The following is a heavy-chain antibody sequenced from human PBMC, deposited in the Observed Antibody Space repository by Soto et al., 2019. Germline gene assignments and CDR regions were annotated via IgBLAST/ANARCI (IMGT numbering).Heavy chain of an antibody. CDR3: ARSSGGNFGIIIEGSNWFDH. V-gene: IGHV1-46*01. CDR2: INPHGGST. D-gene: IGHD3-3*01. CDR1: GATFTSYY. Sequence: XSVKVSCKAPGATFTSYYLNWVRQAPGQGLVWMGVINPHGGSTKYAQKFQGRITMTRDTSRSTVYMELSSLRSDDTAIYYCARSSGGNFGIIIEGSNWFDHWGQGPLVTVSS. J-gene: IGHJ5*02.